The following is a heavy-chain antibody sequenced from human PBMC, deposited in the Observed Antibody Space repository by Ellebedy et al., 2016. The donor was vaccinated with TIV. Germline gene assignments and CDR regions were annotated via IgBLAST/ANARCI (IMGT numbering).Heavy chain of an antibody. Sequence: GESLKISCAASGFTFSSYAMSWVRQAPGKGLEWVSAISGSGGSTYYADSVKGRFTISRDNAKNSLYLQMDGLRVNDTAVYYCVGFGVFNLWGQGAPVTVSS. CDR3: VGFGVFNL. CDR2: ISGSGGST. V-gene: IGHV3-23*01. D-gene: IGHD3-3*01. J-gene: IGHJ5*02. CDR1: GFTFSSYA.